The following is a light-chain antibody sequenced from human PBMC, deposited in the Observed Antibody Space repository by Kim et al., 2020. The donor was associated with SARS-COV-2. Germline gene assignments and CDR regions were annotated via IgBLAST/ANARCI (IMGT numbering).Light chain of an antibody. V-gene: IGKV4-1*01. J-gene: IGKJ2*01. Sequence: DIVMTQSPDSLTVSLGERATFNCKSSQSVLYTSNNKNHLAWYQQKPGQTPKVLIHWASTRKSGVPDRFSGSGSGTNFSLTISSLQAEDVAVYYCQQYDSAPYTVGQGTKLEI. CDR3: QQYDSAPYT. CDR1: QSVLYTSNNKNH. CDR2: WAS.